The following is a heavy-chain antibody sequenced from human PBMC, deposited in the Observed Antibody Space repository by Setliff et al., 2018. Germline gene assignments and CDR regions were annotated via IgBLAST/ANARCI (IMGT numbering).Heavy chain of an antibody. V-gene: IGHV1-69*05. CDR3: ARERGDIVSTTSYYYYMDV. Sequence: SVKVSCKASRGTFSSYGITWVRQAPGQGLEWMGGIIPIFGTTDYAQKFQGRVTITTDDSTSTAYMEINSLRSEDTAVYYCARERGDIVSTTSYYYYMDVWGKGTTVTVSS. J-gene: IGHJ6*03. CDR1: RGTFSSYG. CDR2: IIPIFGTT. D-gene: IGHD5-12*01.